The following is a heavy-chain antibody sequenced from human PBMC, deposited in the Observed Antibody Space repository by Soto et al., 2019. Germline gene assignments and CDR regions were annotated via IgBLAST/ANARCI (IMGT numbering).Heavy chain of an antibody. CDR3: ARGGRYRYAMDV. D-gene: IGHD1-1*01. CDR2: IYHSGTT. Sequence: QVQLQESGPGLVKPSETLSLTCTVSGGSLSPYYWIWIRQPPGKGLEWIGYIYHSGTTNYNPSLKSRVSISVDTSKNQFSLKLSSVTAADTAVYYCARGGRYRYAMDVWGQGTTVPVSS. J-gene: IGHJ6*02. CDR1: GGSLSPYY. V-gene: IGHV4-59*01.